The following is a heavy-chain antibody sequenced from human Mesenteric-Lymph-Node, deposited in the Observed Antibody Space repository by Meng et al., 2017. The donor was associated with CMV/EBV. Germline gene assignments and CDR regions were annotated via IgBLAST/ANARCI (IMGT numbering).Heavy chain of an antibody. J-gene: IGHJ3*01. CDR1: GFTLDGYP. V-gene: IGHV3-43*01. D-gene: IGHD7-27*01. Sequence: SCAASGFTLDGYPVHWVRQGPGKGLQWVSLISWNRANTYYADSVRGRFTISRDYNKNSLYLEMSSLTTEDTAMYYCATSTGDDALDVWGQGTLVTVSS. CDR2: ISWNRANT. CDR3: ATSTGDDALDV.